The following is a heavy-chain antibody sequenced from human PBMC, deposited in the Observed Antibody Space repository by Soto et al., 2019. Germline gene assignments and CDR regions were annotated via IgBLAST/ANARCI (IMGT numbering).Heavy chain of an antibody. CDR1: GGTFSGYA. CDR2: IIPIFGTA. D-gene: IGHD6-19*01. Sequence: GASVKVSCKASGGTFSGYAISWVRQAPGQGLEWMGGIIPIFGTANYAQKFQGRVTITADESTSTAYMELSSLRSEDTAVYYCAWAVAGTWDTFDYWGQGTLVTVSS. J-gene: IGHJ4*02. V-gene: IGHV1-69*13. CDR3: AWAVAGTWDTFDY.